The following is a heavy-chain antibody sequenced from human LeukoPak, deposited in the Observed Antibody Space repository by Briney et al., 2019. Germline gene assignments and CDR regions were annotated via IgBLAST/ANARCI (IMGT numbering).Heavy chain of an antibody. Sequence: SETLSLTCAVYGGSFSGYYWSWIRQPPGKGLEWIGEINHSGSTNYNPSLKSRVTISVDTSKNQFSLKLSSVTAADTAVYYCAKGNGWFDPWGQGTLVTVSS. CDR3: AKGNGWFDP. CDR2: INHSGST. J-gene: IGHJ5*02. D-gene: IGHD1-1*01. CDR1: GGSFSGYY. V-gene: IGHV4-34*01.